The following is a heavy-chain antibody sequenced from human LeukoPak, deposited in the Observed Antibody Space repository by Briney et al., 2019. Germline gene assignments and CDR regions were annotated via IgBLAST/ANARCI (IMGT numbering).Heavy chain of an antibody. D-gene: IGHD3-10*01. J-gene: IGHJ4*02. CDR3: ARVLNPWFGEFAFDY. CDR2: IYYIGNS. V-gene: IGHV4-59*01. Sequence: SETLSLTCTVSGGSIGSYYWNWFRQPPGKGLEWIGYIYYIGNSNYNPSLKSRLTISIDTSKNQISLKLTSVTAADTAVYYCARVLNPWFGEFAFDYWGQGTLVTVSS. CDR1: GGSIGSYY.